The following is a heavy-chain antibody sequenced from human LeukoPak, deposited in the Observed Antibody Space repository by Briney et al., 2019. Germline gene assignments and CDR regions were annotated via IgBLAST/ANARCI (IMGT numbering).Heavy chain of an antibody. CDR1: GYTFTSYD. CDR3: ARARPRGVPDVLRLKVKNWFDP. J-gene: IGHJ5*02. V-gene: IGHV1-8*03. Sequence: ASVKVSCKASGYTFTSYDINWVRQATGQGPEWMGWMNPNSGNTGYAQKFQGRVTITRNTSISTAYMELSSLRSEDTAVYYCARARPRGVPDVLRLKVKNWFDPWGQGTLVTV. D-gene: IGHD2-2*01. CDR2: MNPNSGNT.